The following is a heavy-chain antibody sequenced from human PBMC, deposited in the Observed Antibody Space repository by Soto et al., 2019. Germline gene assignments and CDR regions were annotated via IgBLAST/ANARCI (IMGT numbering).Heavy chain of an antibody. D-gene: IGHD3-10*01. CDR1: GGPIKTGDYY. J-gene: IGHJ4*02. V-gene: IGHV4-30-4*01. Sequence: SETLSLTCNVSGGPIKTGDYYWNWIRQPPGKGLEWIGYVFYSGATNYSPSLKSRAAISMDTSKNQFSLSLTSVTAADTAVYYCARAGFSYGHLLFWGQGIRVTVFS. CDR2: VFYSGAT. CDR3: ARAGFSYGHLLF.